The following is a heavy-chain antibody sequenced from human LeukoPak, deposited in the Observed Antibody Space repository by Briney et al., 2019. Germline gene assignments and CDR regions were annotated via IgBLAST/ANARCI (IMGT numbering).Heavy chain of an antibody. D-gene: IGHD3-3*01. Sequence: GGSLRLSCAASGFTFSDYYMSWIRQAPGRGLEWVSYISSSGSTIYYADSVKGRFTISRDNAKNSLYLQMNSLRAEDTAVYYCARDPSTIFGVVIHDYWGQGTLVTVSS. V-gene: IGHV3-11*04. J-gene: IGHJ4*02. CDR1: GFTFSDYY. CDR2: ISSSGSTI. CDR3: ARDPSTIFGVVIHDY.